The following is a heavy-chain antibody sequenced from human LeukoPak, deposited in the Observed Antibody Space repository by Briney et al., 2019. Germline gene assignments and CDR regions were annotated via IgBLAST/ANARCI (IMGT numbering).Heavy chain of an antibody. CDR1: GFTFSNYA. D-gene: IGHD6-6*01. Sequence: GGSLRLSCAASGFTFSNYAMTWVRQAPGKGLEWVSAISGTGGSTYYADFVKGRFTISRDNSKNTLNLQMNSLRAEDTAVYYCAKDRSGGNIEARDVDYWGQGTLVTVSS. CDR3: AKDRSGGNIEARDVDY. V-gene: IGHV3-23*01. CDR2: ISGTGGST. J-gene: IGHJ4*02.